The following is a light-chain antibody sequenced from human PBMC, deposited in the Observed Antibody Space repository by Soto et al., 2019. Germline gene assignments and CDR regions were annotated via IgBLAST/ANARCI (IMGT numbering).Light chain of an antibody. CDR2: DVT. J-gene: IGLJ1*01. V-gene: IGLV2-14*01. Sequence: QSALTQPASVAGSPGQSITIPCNGTSNDIGGYNFVSWFQQHPGKAPNLLICDVTRRPSGVSDRFSGSKSGNTASLTISGLQAEDEADYYCKSYSGGNTLYVFGSGTKLTVL. CDR1: SNDIGGYNF. CDR3: KSYSGGNTLYV.